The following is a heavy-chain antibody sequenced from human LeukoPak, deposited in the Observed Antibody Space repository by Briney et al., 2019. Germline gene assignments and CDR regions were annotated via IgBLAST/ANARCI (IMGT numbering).Heavy chain of an antibody. J-gene: IGHJ4*02. D-gene: IGHD6-13*01. CDR1: GYTFTGYY. CDR3: ARGEESIAAAGAPPDY. Sequence: ASVKVSCKASGYTFTGYYMHWVRQAPGQGLEWMGWINPNSGGTNYAQKFQGRVTMTRDTSISTAYMELSRLRSDDTAVYYCARGEESIAAAGAPPDYWGQGTLVTVSS. CDR2: INPNSGGT. V-gene: IGHV1-2*02.